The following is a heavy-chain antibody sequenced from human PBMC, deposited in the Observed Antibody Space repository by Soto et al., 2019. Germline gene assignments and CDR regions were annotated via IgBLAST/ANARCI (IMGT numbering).Heavy chain of an antibody. CDR3: ARGRASGCYDLLAY. V-gene: IGHV1-8*01. CDR2: INPNSGNI. D-gene: IGHD3-10*01. CDR1: GDTFTTYD. Sequence: QVQLVQSGAEVRKPGASVKVSCKASGDTFTTYDINWVRQATGHGLEWMGWINPNSGNIGYAQRFQGGGTMTRDTAIRTAYMEVSSLRSDDTAVYYCARGRASGCYDLLAYWGQGTLVTVSS. J-gene: IGHJ4*02.